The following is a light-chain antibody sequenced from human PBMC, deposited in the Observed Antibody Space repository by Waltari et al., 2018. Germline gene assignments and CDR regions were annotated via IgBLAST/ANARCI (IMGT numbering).Light chain of an antibody. J-gene: IGLJ2*01. CDR2: EVS. Sequence: QSALTQPASVSGSPGQSTTISCTGTSSDVGGYNYVSWYQQHPGKAPNLMIYEVSNRPSGVSNRFSCSKSGNTASLTISGLQAEDEADYYCSSYTSSSTVVFGGGTKLTVL. CDR1: SSDVGGYNY. CDR3: SSYTSSSTVV. V-gene: IGLV2-14*01.